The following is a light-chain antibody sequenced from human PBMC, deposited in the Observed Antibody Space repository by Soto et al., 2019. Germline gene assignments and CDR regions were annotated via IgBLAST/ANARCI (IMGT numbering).Light chain of an antibody. Sequence: EIVLTQSPATLSLSPGERATLSCRASQSIRSNLAWYQHKPGQAPRLLIYDASNRATGIPGRFSGSGFGTDFTLTISHLEPEDFAVYYCQPRDTWPWTFAQGAKVEIK. V-gene: IGKV3-11*01. CDR2: DAS. CDR3: QPRDTWPWT. CDR1: QSIRSN. J-gene: IGKJ1*01.